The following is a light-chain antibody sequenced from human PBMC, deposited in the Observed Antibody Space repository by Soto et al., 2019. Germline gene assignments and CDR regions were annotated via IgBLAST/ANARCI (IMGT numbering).Light chain of an antibody. CDR1: QNISISF. CDR2: RAS. J-gene: IGKJ3*01. V-gene: IGKV3-20*01. Sequence: EIVLTQSPGTLSLSPGERSTLSCMGSQNISISFLAWYQQKPGQAPRLLIYRASRRAPGIPNRFIGSGSWTDFTLTISRLEPEDFARYYCHTFGSSPQNTFATGTKM. CDR3: HTFGSSPQNT.